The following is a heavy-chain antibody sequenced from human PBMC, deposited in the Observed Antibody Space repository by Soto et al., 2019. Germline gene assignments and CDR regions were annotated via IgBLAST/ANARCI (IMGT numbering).Heavy chain of an antibody. CDR1: GFTFSSYA. Sequence: GGSLRLSCAASGFTFSSYAMSWVRQAPGKGLEWVSAISGSGGSTYYADSVKGRFTISRDNSKNTLYLQMNSLRAEDTAVYYCAKDNRVVVVPEKYYMDVWGKGTTVTVSS. V-gene: IGHV3-23*01. CDR3: AKDNRVVVVPEKYYMDV. CDR2: ISGSGGST. D-gene: IGHD2-2*01. J-gene: IGHJ6*03.